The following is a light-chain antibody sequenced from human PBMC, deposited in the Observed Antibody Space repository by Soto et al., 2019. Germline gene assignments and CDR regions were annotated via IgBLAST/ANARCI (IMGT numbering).Light chain of an antibody. Sequence: IVMTQSPATLSVSPGERTTLPRTPSQSVSNNVAWYQQKPGQAPRLLMYGASTRATGIPARFSGSGSGTEFTLTISSLQSADFAVYFCQQYNNWARTFAQGTKVDI. CDR3: QQYNNWART. CDR2: GAS. V-gene: IGKV3-15*01. CDR1: QSVSNN. J-gene: IGKJ1*01.